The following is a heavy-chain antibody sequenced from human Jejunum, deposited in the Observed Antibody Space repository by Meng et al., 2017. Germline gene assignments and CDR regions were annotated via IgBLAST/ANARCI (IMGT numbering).Heavy chain of an antibody. J-gene: IGHJ4*02. CDR1: GFNLSTSW. V-gene: IGHV3-7*01. CDR2: IKEDGCQK. Sequence: GGSLRLSCAASGFNLSTSWMSWVRQAPGKGLEWVANIKEDGCQKNYVDSVEGRFTVSRDNSQNSLYLQMNSLRVEDTATYYCARYASLGYWGQGTLVTVSS. D-gene: IGHD2-2*01. CDR3: ARYASLGY.